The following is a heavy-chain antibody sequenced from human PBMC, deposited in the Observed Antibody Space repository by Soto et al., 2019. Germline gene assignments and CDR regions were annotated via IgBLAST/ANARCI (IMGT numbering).Heavy chain of an antibody. V-gene: IGHV5-51*01. CDR3: VRIPTFSLGFYHYGMAV. D-gene: IGHD3-16*01. CDR2: IYPDDSDT. J-gene: IGHJ6*01. Sequence: PGESLKISCKGSGGSFTFYWIAWVRQTPGKGLEWMGIIYPDDSDTRYNPSFQGQVSISADTSITTAYLHWSSLKASDTAIYYCVRIPTFSLGFYHYGMAVWGQETTVTASS. CDR1: GGSFTFYW.